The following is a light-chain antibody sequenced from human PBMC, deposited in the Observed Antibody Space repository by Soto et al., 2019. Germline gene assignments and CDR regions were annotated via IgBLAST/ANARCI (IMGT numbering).Light chain of an antibody. CDR3: QHGSLGLT. CDR2: DSS. V-gene: IGKV3-11*01. CDR1: QSVRDY. Sequence: EIVLTQSPATLSLSPGERATLSCRASQSVRDYLTWYQQKPGQAHRLLLFDSSNRATGIPARFSGSGSGVDFTLTIGSLEREGFAVYDCQHGSLGLTFGRGTKVEIK. J-gene: IGKJ4*01.